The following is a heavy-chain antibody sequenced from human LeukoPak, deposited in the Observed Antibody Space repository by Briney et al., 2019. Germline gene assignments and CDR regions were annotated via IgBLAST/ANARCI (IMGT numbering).Heavy chain of an antibody. V-gene: IGHV4-59*08. D-gene: IGHD1-26*01. Sequence: PSETLSLTCTVSGGSISSYYWSWIRQPPGKGLEWIGYIYHSGSTYSNPSLRGRVSISVDTPKNQFSLKLSSVTAADSAVYYCARHSPPYGTGFDPWGQGTLVTVSS. CDR2: IYHSGST. CDR1: GGSISSYY. J-gene: IGHJ5*02. CDR3: ARHSPPYGTGFDP.